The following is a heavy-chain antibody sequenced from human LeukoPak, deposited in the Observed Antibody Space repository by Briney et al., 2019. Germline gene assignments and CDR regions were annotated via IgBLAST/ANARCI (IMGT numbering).Heavy chain of an antibody. J-gene: IGHJ4*02. CDR1: GITLSNYG. V-gene: IGHV3-23*01. CDR3: AKRGVVIRVILVGFHKEAYYFDS. D-gene: IGHD3-10*01. CDR2: ISGSGGST. Sequence: GGSLRLSCAVSGITLSNYGVSWVRQAPGKGLEWVAGISGSGGSTYYADSVKGRFTISRDNPKNTLYLQMNSLRAEDTAVYFCAKRGVVIRVILVGFHKEAYYFDSWGQGALVTVSS.